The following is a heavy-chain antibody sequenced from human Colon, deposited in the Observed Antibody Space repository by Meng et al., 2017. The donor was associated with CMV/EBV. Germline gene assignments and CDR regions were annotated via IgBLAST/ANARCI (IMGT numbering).Heavy chain of an antibody. CDR3: AKGGQWLITS. D-gene: IGHD6-19*01. Sequence: GESLKISCAASGFTFDDYTMHWVRQAPGKALEWVSLISRDGRAAYYGDSVKGRFTISRDNSKNSFFLQMNSLRSEDTDLYYCAKGGQWLITSWGQGTLVTVSS. V-gene: IGHV3-43*01. J-gene: IGHJ5*02. CDR1: GFTFDDYT. CDR2: ISRDGRAA.